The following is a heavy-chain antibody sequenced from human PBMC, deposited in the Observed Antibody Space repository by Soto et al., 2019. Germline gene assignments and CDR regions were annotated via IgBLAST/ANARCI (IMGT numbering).Heavy chain of an antibody. Sequence: ASVKVSCKASGYTFTSYGISWVRQAPGQGLEWMGWISTYNGNTNYAQKFQGRLSMTRDTSTTTAFMELTTLRSDDTAVYYCARDEYNNGRNWLNPWGQGTLVTVSS. D-gene: IGHD2-8*01. CDR3: ARDEYNNGRNWLNP. CDR2: ISTYNGNT. CDR1: GYTFTSYG. J-gene: IGHJ5*02. V-gene: IGHV1-18*01.